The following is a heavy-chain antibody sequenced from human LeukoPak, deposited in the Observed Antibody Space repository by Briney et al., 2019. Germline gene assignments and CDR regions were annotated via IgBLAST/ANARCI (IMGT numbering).Heavy chain of an antibody. CDR2: IYYSGST. Sequence: SETQSLTCTVSGGSISSYYWSWIRQPPGKGLEWIGYIYYSGSTNYNPSLKSRVSMSVDTSKNQFSLTLTSVTAADTAFYYCARGGIRGYSAFDNLDFWGQGTMVTVSS. J-gene: IGHJ3*01. D-gene: IGHD5-12*01. CDR1: GGSISSYY. CDR3: ARGGIRGYSAFDNLDF. V-gene: IGHV4-59*01.